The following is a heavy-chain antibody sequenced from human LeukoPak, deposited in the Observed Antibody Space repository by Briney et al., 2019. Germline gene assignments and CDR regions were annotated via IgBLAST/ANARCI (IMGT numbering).Heavy chain of an antibody. Sequence: GGSLRLSCAASGFTFSSYEMNWVRQAPGKGLEWVSYISGSSSTIYYADSVKGRFTISRDNAKNSLYLQMNSLRAEDTAVYYCARTGTYLYFDYWGQGTLVTVSS. D-gene: IGHD1-26*01. J-gene: IGHJ4*02. V-gene: IGHV3-48*01. CDR3: ARTGTYLYFDY. CDR2: ISGSSSTI. CDR1: GFTFSSYE.